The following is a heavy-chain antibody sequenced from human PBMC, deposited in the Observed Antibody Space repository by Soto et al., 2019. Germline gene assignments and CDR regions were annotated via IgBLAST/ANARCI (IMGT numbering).Heavy chain of an antibody. D-gene: IGHD3-22*01. V-gene: IGHV1-46*01. CDR2: INPSGGST. CDR3: VRVQSLGSTYYYDSSGYYLAY. J-gene: IGHJ4*02. CDR1: GYTFTSYY. Sequence: GASVKVSCKASGYTFTSYYMHWVRQAPGQGLEWMGIINPSGGSTSYAQKFQGRVTMTRDTSTSTVYMELSSLRSEDTAVYYCVRVQSLGSTYYYDSSGYYLAYWGQGTLVTVSS.